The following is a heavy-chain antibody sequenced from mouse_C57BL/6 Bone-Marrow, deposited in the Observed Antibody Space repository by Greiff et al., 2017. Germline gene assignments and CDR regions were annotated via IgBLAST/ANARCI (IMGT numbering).Heavy chain of an antibody. CDR3: ASPASFAY. CDR2: INPNHGGT. CDR1: GYTFTDYY. V-gene: IGHV1-26*01. J-gene: IGHJ3*01. Sequence: EVQLQQSGPELVKPGASVKISCTASGYTFTDYYMNWVKQSTGKSLEWIGDINPNHGGTSYTPKFKGKATLTVDKSSSTAYMELRSLTSDDSAVYYGASPASFAYWRQGSLV.